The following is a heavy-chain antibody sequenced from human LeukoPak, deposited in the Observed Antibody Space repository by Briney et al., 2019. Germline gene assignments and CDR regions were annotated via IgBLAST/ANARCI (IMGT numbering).Heavy chain of an antibody. J-gene: IGHJ4*02. V-gene: IGHV1-2*04. CDR1: GYTFTGYY. D-gene: IGHD3-22*01. Sequence: ASVNVSFTASGYTFTGYYMHWVRQAPGQGLEWMGWINPNSGGTNYAQKFQGWVTMTRDTPISTAYMELRSLRSDDTAVYYCARVEVTMIVVVINGPDYWGQGTLVTVSS. CDR3: ARVEVTMIVVVINGPDY. CDR2: INPNSGGT.